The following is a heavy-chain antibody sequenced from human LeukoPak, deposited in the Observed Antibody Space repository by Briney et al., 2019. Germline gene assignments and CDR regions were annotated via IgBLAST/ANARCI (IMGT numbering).Heavy chain of an antibody. J-gene: IGHJ3*02. Sequence: SETLSLTCVVYGGSFSGYYWSWIRQPPGKGLEWIGEINHSGSTNYNPSLKSRVIISVDTSKNQFSLKLSSVTAADTAVYYCARLQYVDDAFDIWGQGTLVTVSS. D-gene: IGHD3-10*02. CDR1: GGSFSGYY. V-gene: IGHV4-34*01. CDR3: ARLQYVDDAFDI. CDR2: INHSGST.